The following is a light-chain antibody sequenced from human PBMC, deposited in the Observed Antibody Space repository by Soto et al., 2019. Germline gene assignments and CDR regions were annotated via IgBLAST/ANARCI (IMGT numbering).Light chain of an antibody. CDR2: GAS. J-gene: IGKJ2*01. V-gene: IGKV3-20*01. Sequence: EIVLTQSPGTLSLSPGERATLSCRASQSGSSTYLAWYQQKPGQAPRLLIYGASSRATGIPDRFSGSGSGTDFILTTSRLEPEDFAVYYCQQYGSSVYTFGQGTKLEIK. CDR3: QQYGSSVYT. CDR1: QSGSSTY.